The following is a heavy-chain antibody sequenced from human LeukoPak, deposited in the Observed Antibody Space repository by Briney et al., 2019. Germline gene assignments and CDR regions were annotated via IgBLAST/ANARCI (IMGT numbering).Heavy chain of an antibody. CDR1: GYTFTTYY. CDR2: INPRGGST. CDR3: ARESIAVATTHPFFWFDP. V-gene: IGHV1-46*01. D-gene: IGHD6-19*01. Sequence: ASVKVSCKASGYTFTTYYMHWMRQAPGQGPEWMGIINPRGGSTDYSQKFQGRVTMTRDMSTSTVYMELSSLRSEDTAVYYCARESIAVATTHPFFWFDPWGQGTLVTVSS. J-gene: IGHJ5*02.